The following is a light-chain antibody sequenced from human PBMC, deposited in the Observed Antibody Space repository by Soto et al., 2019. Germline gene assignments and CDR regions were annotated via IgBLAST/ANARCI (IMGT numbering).Light chain of an antibody. CDR1: SSNIGSNY. CDR3: AAWDDSLSGRGV. J-gene: IGLJ2*01. CDR2: RNN. V-gene: IGLV1-47*01. Sequence: QSVLTQPPSASGTPGQRVTISCSGSSSNIGSNYVYWYQQLPGTAPKLLIYRNNQRPSGVPDRFSGSKSGTLASLAISGLRSEDEADYYCAAWDDSLSGRGVFGGGTKVTVL.